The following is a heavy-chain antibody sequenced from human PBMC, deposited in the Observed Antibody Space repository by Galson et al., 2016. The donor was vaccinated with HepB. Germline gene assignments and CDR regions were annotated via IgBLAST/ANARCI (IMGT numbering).Heavy chain of an antibody. CDR1: GFTFSTYW. CDR2: VNTDGSGA. V-gene: IGHV3-74*01. Sequence: SLRLSCAASGFTFSTYWMHWVRQAPGKGLVWLSRVNTDGSGADYADSVKGRFTISRDNSKNTLYLQMNTLRAEDTAVYYCARGTFCSGDSCYSPALDMWGQGTMVTVAS. CDR3: ARGTFCSGDSCYSPALDM. D-gene: IGHD2-15*01. J-gene: IGHJ3*02.